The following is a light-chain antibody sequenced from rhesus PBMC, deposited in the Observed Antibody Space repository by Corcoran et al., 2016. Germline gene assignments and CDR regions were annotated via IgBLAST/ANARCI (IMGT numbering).Light chain of an antibody. CDR1: QGISSY. J-gene: IGKJ1*01. Sequence: DIQLTQSPSSLSASVGDRVTITCRASQGISSYLAWYQQKSGKAPKLLIYDASNLQSGVPSRFSGSGSGTEVTLTISSLQPEDFATDYCQQRNSYPPTFGQGTKVEIK. CDR3: QQRNSYPPT. CDR2: DAS. V-gene: IGKV1-38*01.